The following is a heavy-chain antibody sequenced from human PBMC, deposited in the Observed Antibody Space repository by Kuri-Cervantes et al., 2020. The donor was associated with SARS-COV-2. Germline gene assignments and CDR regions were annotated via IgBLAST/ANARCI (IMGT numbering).Heavy chain of an antibody. CDR2: INHSGST. V-gene: IGHV4-34*01. CDR3: ARQGVEGVGY. J-gene: IGHJ4*02. Sequence: GSLRLSCAVYGGSFSGYYWSWIRQPPGKGLEWIGEINHSGSTNYNPSLKSRVTISVDTSKNQFSLKLSSVTAEDTAVYYCARQGVEGVGYWGQGTLVTVSS. CDR1: GGSFSGYY. D-gene: IGHD2-8*01.